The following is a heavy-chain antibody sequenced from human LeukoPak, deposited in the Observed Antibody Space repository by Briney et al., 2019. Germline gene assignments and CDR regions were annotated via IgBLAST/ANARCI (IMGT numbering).Heavy chain of an antibody. Sequence: SETLSLTCTVSGGSISSYYWSWIRQPPGKGLEWIGYIYYSGSTNYNPSLKSRVTISVDTSKNQFSLKLSSVTAADTAVYYCARAPDIVVVPAATYNWFDPWGQGTLVTVSS. D-gene: IGHD2-2*01. CDR1: GGSISSYY. V-gene: IGHV4-59*12. J-gene: IGHJ5*02. CDR3: ARAPDIVVVPAATYNWFDP. CDR2: IYYSGST.